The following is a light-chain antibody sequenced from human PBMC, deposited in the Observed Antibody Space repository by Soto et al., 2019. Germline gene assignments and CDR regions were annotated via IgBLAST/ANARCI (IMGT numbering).Light chain of an antibody. CDR3: QQTYTALSIT. V-gene: IGKV1-39*01. CDR2: SAS. CDR1: QSIARH. J-gene: IGKJ5*01. Sequence: DIQMTQSPSSLSASVGDRVTITCRASQSIARHLNWYHQKPGKAPQLLIYSASSLQNGVPSRFRGGGSGTDFTLTISNLQPADVATYYCQQTYTALSITFGQGTRLEIK.